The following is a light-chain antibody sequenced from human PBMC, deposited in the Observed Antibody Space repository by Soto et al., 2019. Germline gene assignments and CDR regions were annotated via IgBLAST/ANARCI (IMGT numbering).Light chain of an antibody. CDR3: QHRSN. CDR1: QDVSSY. J-gene: IGKJ3*01. Sequence: IVLTQSPATLSLSPGERATLSCRASQDVSSYLAWYQQKPGQAPRLLIYDASTRATGIPARFSGSGSGTDFTLTISSLEPEDFAVYYCQHRSNFGPGTKVDIK. V-gene: IGKV3-11*01. CDR2: DAS.